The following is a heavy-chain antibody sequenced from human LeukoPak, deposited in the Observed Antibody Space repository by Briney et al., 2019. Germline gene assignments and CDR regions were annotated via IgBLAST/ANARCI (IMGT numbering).Heavy chain of an antibody. J-gene: IGHJ4*02. CDR3: ARDNDQMGLDPFDY. V-gene: IGHV4-39*07. CDR1: GGSISSYY. CDR2: IYHNGRT. D-gene: IGHD1-1*01. Sequence: PSETLSLTCTVSGGSISSYYWGWIRQPPGKGLEWIGSIYHNGRTYYNPSLKSRVTISVDTSKNQFSLKLSSVTAADTAVYYCARDNDQMGLDPFDYWGQGTLVTVSS.